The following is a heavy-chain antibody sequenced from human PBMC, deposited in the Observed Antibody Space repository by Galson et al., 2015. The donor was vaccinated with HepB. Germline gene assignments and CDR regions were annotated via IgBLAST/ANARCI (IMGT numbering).Heavy chain of an antibody. V-gene: IGHV3-23*01. J-gene: IGHJ4*02. CDR1: GFTFSNFA. Sequence: SLRLSCAASGFTFSNFAMTWVRQAPGKGLEWVSTFTGGGRGTSYPDSVKGRFIISRDNSKSTLYLQMNSLRAEDTAIYYCVKQSPYYFDSWGQGALVAVSS. CDR2: FTGGGRGT. CDR3: VKQSPYYFDS.